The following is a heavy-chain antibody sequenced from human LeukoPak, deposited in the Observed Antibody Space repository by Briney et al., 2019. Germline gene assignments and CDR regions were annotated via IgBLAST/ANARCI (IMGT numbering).Heavy chain of an antibody. CDR2: IYYSGST. V-gene: IGHV4-59*01. D-gene: IGHD3-22*01. J-gene: IGHJ3*02. CDR1: GGSISSYY. CDR3: ARATMNDAFGI. Sequence: SETLSLTCTVSGGSISSYYWSWIRQPPGKGLEWIGYIYYSGSTNYNPSLKSRVTISVDTSKNQFSLKLSSVIAADTAVYYCARATMNDAFGIWGQGTMVTVSS.